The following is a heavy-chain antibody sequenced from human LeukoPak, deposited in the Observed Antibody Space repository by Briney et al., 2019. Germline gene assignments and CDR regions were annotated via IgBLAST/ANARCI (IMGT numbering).Heavy chain of an antibody. CDR1: GYKFVAYY. CDR3: ARGYCTNGVCSTQTNPYYYYGMDV. V-gene: IGHV1-2*04. Sequence: ASVKVSCKASGYKFVAYYIHWVRQAPGQGLEWMGWINPNSGGTNYAQKFQGWVTMTRDTSISTAYMELSRLRSDDTAVYYCARGYCTNGVCSTQTNPYYYYGMDVWGQGTTVTVSS. D-gene: IGHD2-8*01. J-gene: IGHJ6*02. CDR2: INPNSGGT.